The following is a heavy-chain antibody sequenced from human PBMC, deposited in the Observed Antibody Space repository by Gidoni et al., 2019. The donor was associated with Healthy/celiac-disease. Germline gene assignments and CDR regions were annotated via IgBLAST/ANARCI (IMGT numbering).Heavy chain of an antibody. J-gene: IGHJ3*02. CDR1: GFTFSSYA. D-gene: IGHD2-15*01. Sequence: EVQLLESGGGLVQPGGSLRLPCAASGFTFSSYAMSWVRQAPGKGLEWVSAISGSGGSTYYADSVKGRFTISRDNSKNTLYLQMNSLRAEDTAVYYCAKDNYSYDHAFDIWGQGTMVTVSS. V-gene: IGHV3-23*01. CDR3: AKDNYSYDHAFDI. CDR2: ISGSGGST.